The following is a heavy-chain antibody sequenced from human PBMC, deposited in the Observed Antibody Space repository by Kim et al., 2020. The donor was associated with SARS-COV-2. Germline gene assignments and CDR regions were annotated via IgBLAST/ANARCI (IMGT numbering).Heavy chain of an antibody. CDR2: IYYSGST. Sequence: SETLSLTCTVSGGSISSSSYYWGWIRQPPGKGLEWIGSIYYSGSTYYNPSLKSRVTISVDTSKNQFSLKLSSVTAADTAVYYCARRSYSSSWYTYFQHWGQGTLVTVSS. CDR1: GGSISSSSYY. V-gene: IGHV4-39*01. J-gene: IGHJ1*01. CDR3: ARRSYSSSWYTYFQH. D-gene: IGHD6-13*01.